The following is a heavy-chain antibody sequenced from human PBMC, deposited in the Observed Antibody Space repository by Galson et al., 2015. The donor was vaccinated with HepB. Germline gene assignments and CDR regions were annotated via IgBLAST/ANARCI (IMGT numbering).Heavy chain of an antibody. CDR3: ARGLMYYFDY. V-gene: IGHV4-4*07. D-gene: IGHD2-8*01. CDR2: IYTSGST. Sequence: SETLSLTCSVSGASISSSYSWNWIRQPAGKGLEWIGRIYTSGSTNYNPSLKSRVTMSIDTSNNQFSLKLSSVTAADTAVYYCARGLMYYFDYWGLGTLVTVSS. CDR1: GASISSSYS. J-gene: IGHJ4*02.